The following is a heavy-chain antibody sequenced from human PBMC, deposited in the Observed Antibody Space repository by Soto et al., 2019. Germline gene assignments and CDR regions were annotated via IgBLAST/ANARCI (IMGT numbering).Heavy chain of an antibody. CDR3: ARGGGSDSFDY. Sequence: SETLSLTCTVSGASISYGNYAWSWIRQTPGRGLEWIGYINHLETTFYNPSFESRLTLSIDRAKNQFSLNLNSMSAADRAVYFCARGGGSDSFDYWGQGILVTVSS. CDR1: GASISYGNYA. D-gene: IGHD1-26*01. V-gene: IGHV4-30-2*01. CDR2: INHLETT. J-gene: IGHJ4*02.